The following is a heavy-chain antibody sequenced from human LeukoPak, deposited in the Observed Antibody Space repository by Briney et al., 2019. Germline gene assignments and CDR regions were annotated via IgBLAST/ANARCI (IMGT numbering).Heavy chain of an antibody. Sequence: PGGSLRLSCAASGFTVSSNYMSWVRQAPGKGLEWVSSISSSSSYIYYADSVKGRFTISRDNAKNSLYLQMNSLRAEDTAVYYCARETVAGTFDYWGQGALVTVSS. J-gene: IGHJ4*02. CDR2: ISSSSSYI. CDR1: GFTVSSNY. V-gene: IGHV3-21*01. D-gene: IGHD6-19*01. CDR3: ARETVAGTFDY.